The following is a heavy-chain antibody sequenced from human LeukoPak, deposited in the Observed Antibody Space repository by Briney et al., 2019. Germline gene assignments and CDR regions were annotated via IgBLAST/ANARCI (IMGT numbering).Heavy chain of an antibody. CDR1: GFTFGSYG. CDR2: ISSDESHK. CDR3: AKDRYSGSYYFDY. V-gene: IGHV3-30*18. D-gene: IGHD1-26*01. J-gene: IGHJ4*02. Sequence: TGGSLRLSCAASGFTFGSYGMHWVRQAPGKGLEWVAVISSDESHKYHEDSVKGRFTISRDNSKNTLYLQMNSLRAEDTAVYYCAKDRYSGSYYFDYWGQGTLVTVSS.